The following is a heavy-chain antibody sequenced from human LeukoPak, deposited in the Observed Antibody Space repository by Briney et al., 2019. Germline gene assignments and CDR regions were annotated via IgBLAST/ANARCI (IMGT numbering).Heavy chain of an antibody. V-gene: IGHV4-59*01. D-gene: IGHD3-10*01. CDR3: ARAWGTYYGSAKGAAFDY. CDR2: IYYSGST. Sequence: SETLSLTCTVSGGSISSYYWSWIRQPPGKGLEWIGYIYYSGSTNYNPSLKSRVTISVDTSKNQFSLKLSSVTAADTAVYYCARAWGTYYGSAKGAAFDYWGQGTLVTVSS. CDR1: GGSISSYY. J-gene: IGHJ4*02.